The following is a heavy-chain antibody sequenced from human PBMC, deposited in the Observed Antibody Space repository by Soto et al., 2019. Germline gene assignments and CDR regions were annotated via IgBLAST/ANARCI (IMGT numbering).Heavy chain of an antibody. V-gene: IGHV3-9*01. CDR2: ISWNSGSI. Sequence: GGSLRLSCAASGFTFDDYAMHWVRQAPGKGLEWVSGISWNSGSIGYADSVKGRFTISRDNSKNTLYLQMNSLKTEDTAVYYCTTDPDYSKVVPWGQRTLVTVSS. CDR1: GFTFDDYA. J-gene: IGHJ5*02. D-gene: IGHD4-4*01. CDR3: TTDPDYSKVVP.